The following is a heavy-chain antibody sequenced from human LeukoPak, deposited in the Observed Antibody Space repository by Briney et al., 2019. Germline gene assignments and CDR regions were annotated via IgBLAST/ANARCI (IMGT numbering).Heavy chain of an antibody. D-gene: IGHD6-13*01. CDR1: GGSISSSGYY. CDR2: IYYSGST. Sequence: SETLSLTCTVSGGSISSSGYYWGWIRQPPGKGLEWIGSIYYSGSTYYNPSLKSRVTISVDTSKNQFSLKLSSVTAADTAVYYCASPPGYSSSFSPDYWGQGTLVTVSS. V-gene: IGHV4-39*01. J-gene: IGHJ4*02. CDR3: ASPPGYSSSFSPDY.